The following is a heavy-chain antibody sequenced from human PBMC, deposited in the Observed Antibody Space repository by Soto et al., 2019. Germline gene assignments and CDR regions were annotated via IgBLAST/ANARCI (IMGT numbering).Heavy chain of an antibody. J-gene: IGHJ6*02. CDR3: ARDFIGLVSVYGMDV. CDR2: ISSSGSTI. Sequence: GGSLRLSCAASGFTFSDYYMSWIRQAPGKGLEWVSYISSSGSTIYYADSVKGRCTISRDNAKNSLYLQMNSLRAKDTAVYYCARDFIGLVSVYGMDVWGQGTTVTVSS. CDR1: GFTFSDYY. D-gene: IGHD3-16*02. V-gene: IGHV3-11*01.